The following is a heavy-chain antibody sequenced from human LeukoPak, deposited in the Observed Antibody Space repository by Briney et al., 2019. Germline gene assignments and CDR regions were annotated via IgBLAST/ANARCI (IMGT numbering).Heavy chain of an antibody. D-gene: IGHD3-10*01. V-gene: IGHV5-51*01. CDR3: ARGIYGSGSYYNVFDWFDP. CDR1: GCRFTSYW. Sequence: GEALKISWKGSGCRFTSYWIGWGRQMPGKGLEGRGIIYPGDFDTSYSPSFQGQVTISADKSISTAYLQWSSLKASDTAMYYCARGIYGSGSYYNVFDWFDPWGQGTLVTVSS. CDR2: IYPGDFDT. J-gene: IGHJ5*02.